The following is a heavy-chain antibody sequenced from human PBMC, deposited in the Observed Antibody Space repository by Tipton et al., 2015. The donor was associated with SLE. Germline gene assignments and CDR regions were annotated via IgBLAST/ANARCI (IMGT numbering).Heavy chain of an antibody. Sequence: SLRLSCAASGFTVSSNYMSWVRQAPGKGLEWVSVIYSGGSTYYADSVKGRFTISRDNSKNTLYLQMNSLRAEDTAVYYCARDSSGWYGGDYWGQGTLVTVSS. CDR3: ARDSSGWYGGDY. V-gene: IGHV3-53*01. CDR1: GFTVSSNY. J-gene: IGHJ4*02. CDR2: IYSGGST. D-gene: IGHD6-19*01.